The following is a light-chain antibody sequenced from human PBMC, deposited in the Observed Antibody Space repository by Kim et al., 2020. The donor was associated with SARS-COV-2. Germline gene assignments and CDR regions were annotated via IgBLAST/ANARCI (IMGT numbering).Light chain of an antibody. CDR1: QSIRTE. CDR2: NAF. J-gene: IGKJ4*01. Sequence: PGDRGTLFCTASQSIRTESAWYQPKLAQAPRLLIYNAFTRANGMPARNSGSGSGSVFTLTTSSLPSEVCGVYYCQQYNDCTITLGGGTMLE. V-gene: IGKV3D-15*01. CDR3: QQYNDCTIT.